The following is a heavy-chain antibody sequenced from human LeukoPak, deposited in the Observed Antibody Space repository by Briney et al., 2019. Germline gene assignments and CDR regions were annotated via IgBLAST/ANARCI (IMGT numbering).Heavy chain of an antibody. D-gene: IGHD2-21*01. Sequence: SETLSLTCAVSGYSISSGYYWGWIRQPPGKGLEWIGSIYHSGSTYYNPSLKSRVTISVDTSKNQFSLKRSSVTAADTAVYYCAREVYCGGDCYSHYFDYWGQGTLVTVSS. CDR3: AREVYCGGDCYSHYFDY. CDR1: GYSISSGYY. CDR2: IYHSGST. V-gene: IGHV4-38-2*01. J-gene: IGHJ4*02.